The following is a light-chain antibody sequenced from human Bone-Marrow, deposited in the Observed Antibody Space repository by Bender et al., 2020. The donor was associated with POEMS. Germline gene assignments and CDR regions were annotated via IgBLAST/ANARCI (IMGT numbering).Light chain of an antibody. CDR1: YSDVGGYAF. V-gene: IGLV2-23*02. CDR2: EVT. Sequence: QSALTQPASVPGSLGQSITISCTGTYSDVGGYAFVSWYQHHPGKNPKLILFEVTRRPSGVSDRFSGSKSGHTASLTISGLQADDEAVYYCCSYADGSNLVFGGGTKVTVL. J-gene: IGLJ2*01. CDR3: CSYADGSNLV.